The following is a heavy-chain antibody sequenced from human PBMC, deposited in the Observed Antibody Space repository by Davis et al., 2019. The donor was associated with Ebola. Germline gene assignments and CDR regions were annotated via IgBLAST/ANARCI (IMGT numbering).Heavy chain of an antibody. Sequence: ASVKVSCKSSGYTFTSYGLVWVRQAPGIGLEWMGWISGFNTNTNFAQKFQGRVIVSKDTSTNTAYMDLRSLTSDDTAIYYCARAPNYDVLTGTSSYYFDYWGQGTLVTVSS. CDR2: ISGFNTNT. V-gene: IGHV1-18*04. D-gene: IGHD3-9*01. CDR3: ARAPNYDVLTGTSSYYFDY. CDR1: GYTFTSYG. J-gene: IGHJ4*02.